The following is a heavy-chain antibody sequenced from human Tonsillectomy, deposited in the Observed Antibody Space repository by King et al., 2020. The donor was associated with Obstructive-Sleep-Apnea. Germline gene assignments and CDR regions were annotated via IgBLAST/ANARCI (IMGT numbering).Heavy chain of an antibody. J-gene: IGHJ4*02. CDR1: GFIFSSYW. CDR2: INSDGSST. V-gene: IGHV3-74*01. CDR3: ARISSLGVVIPSGYFDY. D-gene: IGHD3-3*01. Sequence: EVQLVESGGGLVQTGGSLRLSCAASGFIFSSYWMHWVRQAPGKGLVWVSRINSDGSSTNYADSVKGRFTISRDNAKKTLYLQMNSLRVEDTAVYYCARISSLGVVIPSGYFDYWGQGTLVIVSS.